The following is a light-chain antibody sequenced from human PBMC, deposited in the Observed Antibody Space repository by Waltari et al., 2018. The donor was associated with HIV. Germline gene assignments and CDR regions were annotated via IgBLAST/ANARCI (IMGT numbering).Light chain of an antibody. CDR2: DAS. CDR3: QQRDVWPPT. V-gene: IGKV3-11*01. J-gene: IGKJ4*01. Sequence: VLTQSPATLSLSAGEGATLSCKASQNVQNFVAWYQLKAGQVPRLLVHDASKRATGVPGRLSGSGSGTDFTLTISGLESEDVAIYYCQQRDVWPPTFGGGTKVEIK. CDR1: QNVQNF.